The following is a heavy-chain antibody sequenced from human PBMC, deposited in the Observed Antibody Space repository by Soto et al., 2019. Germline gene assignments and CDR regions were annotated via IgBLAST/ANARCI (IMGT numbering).Heavy chain of an antibody. Sequence: QVQLQQWGAGLLKPSETLSLTCAVYGGSFSGYYWSWIRQPPGKGLEWMGEINHSGSTNYNPSLKSRVTISVDTSKNQFSLKLSSVTAADTAVYYCARGLRRYCSSTSCYWARWFDPWGQGTLVTVSS. V-gene: IGHV4-34*01. CDR3: ARGLRRYCSSTSCYWARWFDP. CDR1: GGSFSGYY. CDR2: INHSGST. D-gene: IGHD2-2*01. J-gene: IGHJ5*02.